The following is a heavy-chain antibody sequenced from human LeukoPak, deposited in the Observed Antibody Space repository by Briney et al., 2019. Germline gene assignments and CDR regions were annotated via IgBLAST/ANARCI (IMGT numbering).Heavy chain of an antibody. Sequence: GGSLRLSCAASGFTFSSYGMSWVRQAPGKGLEWVSAISGSGGSTYYADSVKGRFTISRDNAKNSLYLQMNSLRAEDTAVYYCAKSHGYSYGFDYWGQGTLVTVSS. CDR1: GFTFSSYG. CDR2: ISGSGGST. D-gene: IGHD5-18*01. J-gene: IGHJ4*02. CDR3: AKSHGYSYGFDY. V-gene: IGHV3-23*01.